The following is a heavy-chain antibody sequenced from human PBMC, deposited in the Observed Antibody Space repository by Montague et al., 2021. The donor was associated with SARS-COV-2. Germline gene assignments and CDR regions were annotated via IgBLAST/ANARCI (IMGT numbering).Heavy chain of an antibody. CDR3: ARESLHLTGYYNDYFDY. CDR1: GGSITRNYY. CDR2: IYYSGTT. D-gene: IGHD3-9*01. Sequence: SETLSLTCTVSGGSITRNYYWGWIRQPPGKGLEWVGNIYYSGTTXINPSLESRVTISVDASKNQFSLNLTSVTAADTAVYYCARESLHLTGYYNDYFDYWGQGTLVTVSS. J-gene: IGHJ4*02. V-gene: IGHV4-39*02.